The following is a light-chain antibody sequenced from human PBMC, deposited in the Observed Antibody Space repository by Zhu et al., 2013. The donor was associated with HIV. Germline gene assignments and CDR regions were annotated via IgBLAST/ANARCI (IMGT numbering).Light chain of an antibody. J-gene: IGKJ4*01. CDR1: QVIDNF. CDR3: QQLYSFPLT. Sequence: DIQLSQSATFLYASVGDTVTITCRASQVIDNFLAWYQQVPGAAPTLLIYAASKLQIGVPPRFSGSASGTDFTLTITNLQPQDFAFYFCQQLYSFPLTFGGGPKW. CDR2: AAS. V-gene: IGKV1-9*01.